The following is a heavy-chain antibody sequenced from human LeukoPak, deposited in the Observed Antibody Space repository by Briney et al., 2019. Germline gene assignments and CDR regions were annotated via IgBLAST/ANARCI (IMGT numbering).Heavy chain of an antibody. CDR3: AKVKGIDCYDSSGYYYDY. Sequence: PGGSLRLSCAASGFTFDDYAMHWVRQAPGKGLEWVSLISWDGGSTYYADSVKGRFTISRDNSKNSLYLQMNSLRAEDTALYYCAKVKGIDCYDSSGYYYDYWGQGTLVTVSS. CDR2: ISWDGGST. CDR1: GFTFDDYA. V-gene: IGHV3-43D*03. J-gene: IGHJ4*02. D-gene: IGHD3-22*01.